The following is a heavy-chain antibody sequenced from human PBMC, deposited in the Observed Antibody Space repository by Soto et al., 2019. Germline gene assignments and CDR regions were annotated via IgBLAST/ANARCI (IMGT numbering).Heavy chain of an antibody. CDR3: ARDGGSGYDYDFDY. D-gene: IGHD5-12*01. J-gene: IGHJ4*02. CDR2: ISSSSSYT. V-gene: IGHV3-11*06. CDR1: GFTFSDYY. Sequence: TGGSLRLSCAASGFTFSDYYMSWIRQAPGKGLEWVSYISSSSSYTNYADSVKGRFTISRDNAKNSLYLQMNSLRAEDTAVYYCARDGGSGYDYDFDYWGQGTLVTVSS.